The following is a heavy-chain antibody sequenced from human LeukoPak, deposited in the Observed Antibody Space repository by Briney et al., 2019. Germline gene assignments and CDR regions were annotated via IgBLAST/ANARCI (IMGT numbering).Heavy chain of an antibody. CDR1: GGTFSSYA. D-gene: IGHD6-19*01. CDR3: ASKDSSGWYEEA. J-gene: IGHJ5*02. V-gene: IGHV1-46*01. Sequence: GASVKVSCKASGGTFSSYAISWVRQAPGQGLEWMGVINPSGGSTSYAQKFQGRITMTRDTSTSTVYVELGSLRSEDSAVYYCASKDSSGWYEEAWGQGTQVTVSS. CDR2: INPSGGST.